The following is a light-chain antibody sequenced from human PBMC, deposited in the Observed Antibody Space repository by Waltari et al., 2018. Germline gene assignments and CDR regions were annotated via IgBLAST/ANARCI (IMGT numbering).Light chain of an antibody. J-gene: IGLJ3*02. CDR1: SNDVGGYNY. V-gene: IGLV2-11*01. CDR2: DVS. Sequence: QSALTQPRSVSGSPGQSVTISCSGTSNDVGGYNYVSRYQQHPGKAPKLIIYDVSKRPSGVPDRFSGSKSGNTASLTISGLQSEDEADYFCCSYAGSSSLVFGGGSSLTVL. CDR3: CSYAGSSSLV.